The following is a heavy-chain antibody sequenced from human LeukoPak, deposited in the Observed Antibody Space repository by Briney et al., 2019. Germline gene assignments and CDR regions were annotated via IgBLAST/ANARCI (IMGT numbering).Heavy chain of an antibody. CDR2: ISYDGSDI. J-gene: IGHJ4*02. CDR3: ALSHASSPYYFDY. D-gene: IGHD6-6*01. CDR1: GFTFSDYG. V-gene: IGHV3-30*03. Sequence: DPGGSLRLSCASSGFTFSDYGFHWVRQPPGKGLEWVAVISYDGSDIHYADSVKGRFTISRDNSKNTVYLQMQSLRAEDTAVYYCALSHASSPYYFDYWGQGTLVTVSS.